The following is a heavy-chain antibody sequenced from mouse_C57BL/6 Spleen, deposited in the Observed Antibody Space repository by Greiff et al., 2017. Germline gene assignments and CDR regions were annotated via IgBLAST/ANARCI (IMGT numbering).Heavy chain of an antibody. CDR2: IYPRSGNT. CDR3: ARWGYGSSYGYAMDY. V-gene: IGHV1-81*01. D-gene: IGHD1-1*01. Sequence: VQLQQSGAELARPGASVKLSCKASGYTFTSYGISWVKQRTGQGLEWIGEIYPRSGNTYYNEKFKGKATLTADKSSSTSYMELRSLTSEDSAFYFCARWGYGSSYGYAMDYWGQGTSVTVSS. J-gene: IGHJ4*01. CDR1: GYTFTSYG.